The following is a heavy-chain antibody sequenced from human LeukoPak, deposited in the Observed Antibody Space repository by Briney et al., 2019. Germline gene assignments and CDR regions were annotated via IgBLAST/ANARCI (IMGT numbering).Heavy chain of an antibody. CDR1: GFTYSGSA. Sequence: GGSLRLSCAASGFTYSGSAMHWVRQASGKGPEWLGRIRSKADSYTTAYAASVKGRFIVSRDDSKNTAYLQMNSLKTEDTAVYYCRAAADLNDYWGQGTLVTVSS. CDR3: RAAADLNDY. V-gene: IGHV3-73*01. D-gene: IGHD6-13*01. CDR2: IRSKADSYTT. J-gene: IGHJ4*02.